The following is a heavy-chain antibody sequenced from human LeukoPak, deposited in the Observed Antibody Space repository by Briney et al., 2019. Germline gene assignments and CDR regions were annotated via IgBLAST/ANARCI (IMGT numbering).Heavy chain of an antibody. CDR2: IYHSGST. CDR3: ARDGGSKTGTRGY. D-gene: IGHD1-26*01. J-gene: IGHJ4*02. CDR1: GYSISSGYY. V-gene: IGHV4-38-2*02. Sequence: SETLSLTCTVSGYSISSGYYWGWIRQPPGKGLEWIGSIYHSGSTYYNPSLKSRVTISVDTSKNRFSLKLSSVTAADTAVYYCARDGGSKTGTRGYWGQGTLVTVSS.